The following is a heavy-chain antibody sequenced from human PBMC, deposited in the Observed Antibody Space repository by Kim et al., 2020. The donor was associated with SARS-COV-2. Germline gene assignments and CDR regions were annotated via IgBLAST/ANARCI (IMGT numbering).Heavy chain of an antibody. CDR2: IYPGDSDT. CDR3: ARAPSGTLTPYYFDY. J-gene: IGHJ4*02. Sequence: GESLKISCKGSGYSFTTYWIGWVLHMPGKGLEWMGIIYPGDSDTKYSPSFQGQVTISADWSISTAYLQWSSLKASDTAVYYCARAPSGTLTPYYFDYWGQGTLVTVSS. CDR1: GYSFTTYW. D-gene: IGHD3-10*01. V-gene: IGHV5-51*01.